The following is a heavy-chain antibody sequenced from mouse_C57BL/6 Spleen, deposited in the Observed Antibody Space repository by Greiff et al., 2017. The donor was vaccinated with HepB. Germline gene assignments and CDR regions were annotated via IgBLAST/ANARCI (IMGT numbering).Heavy chain of an antibody. V-gene: IGHV7-3*01. CDR3: ARLNWENAMDY. J-gene: IGHJ4*01. CDR2: IRNKANGYTT. D-gene: IGHD4-1*01. CDR1: GFTFTDYY. Sequence: DVMLVESGGGLVQPGGSLSLSCAASGFTFTDYYMSWVRQPPGKALEWLGFIRNKANGYTTEYSASVKGRFTISRDNSQSILYLQMNALRAEDSATYYCARLNWENAMDYWGQGTSVTVSS.